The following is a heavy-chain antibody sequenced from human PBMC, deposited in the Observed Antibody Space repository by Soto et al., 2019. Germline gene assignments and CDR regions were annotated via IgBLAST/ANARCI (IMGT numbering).Heavy chain of an antibody. D-gene: IGHD4-17*01. J-gene: IGHJ4*02. V-gene: IGHV4-59*01. Sequence: NPSETLSLTCTVSGGSISTYYWTWIRQPPGKGLEWIGYIYYTGSTNYNPSLKSRVTISVDTSKNQFSLKLSSVTAADTAVYYCARGDYGDFFLGYWGQGTLVTVSS. CDR1: GGSISTYY. CDR2: IYYTGST. CDR3: ARGDYGDFFLGY.